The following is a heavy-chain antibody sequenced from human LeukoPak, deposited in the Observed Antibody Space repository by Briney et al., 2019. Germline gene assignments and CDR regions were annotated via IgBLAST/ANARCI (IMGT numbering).Heavy chain of an antibody. CDR1: GFTFSSYD. CDR3: ARGFNRGDDEFDY. J-gene: IGHJ4*02. CDR2: IGTAGDT. Sequence: GGSLRLSCAASGFTFSSYDMHWVRHATGKGLEWVSAIGTAGDTYYPGSVKGRFTISRENAKNSLYLQMNSLRAGDTAVYYCARGFNRGDDEFDYWGQGTLVTVSS. D-gene: IGHD3-16*01. V-gene: IGHV3-13*01.